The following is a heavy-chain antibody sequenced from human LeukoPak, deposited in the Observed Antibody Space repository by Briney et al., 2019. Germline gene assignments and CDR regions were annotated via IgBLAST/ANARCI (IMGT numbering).Heavy chain of an antibody. V-gene: IGHV3-23*01. CDR1: GFTFSSYA. Sequence: GGSLRLSCAASGFTFSSYAMNWVRQAPGKGLEWVSAITGSGGRTYYADSVKGRFTISRDNSKNTLYLQMNSLRAEDTAVYYCAKDLSQQLVPAWFDPWGQGTLVTVSS. D-gene: IGHD6-13*01. CDR3: AKDLSQQLVPAWFDP. CDR2: ITGSGGRT. J-gene: IGHJ5*02.